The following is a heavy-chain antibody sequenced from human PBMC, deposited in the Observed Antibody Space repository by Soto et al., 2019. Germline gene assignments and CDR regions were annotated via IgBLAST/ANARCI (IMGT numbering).Heavy chain of an antibody. CDR1: GFTVSSNY. Sequence: PGGSLRLSCAASGFTVSSNYMSWVRQAPGKGLEWVSGIYSGGSTYYADSVKGRFTISRDNSKNTLYLQMNSLRAEDTAGYYCTKDPGMYPYDSSGYYHYDNWGQGPLVTASP. D-gene: IGHD3-22*01. CDR2: IYSGGST. CDR3: TKDPGMYPYDSSGYYHYDN. V-gene: IGHV3-53*01. J-gene: IGHJ4*02.